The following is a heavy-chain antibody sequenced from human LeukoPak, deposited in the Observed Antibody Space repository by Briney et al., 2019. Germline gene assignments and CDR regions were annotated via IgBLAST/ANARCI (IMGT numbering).Heavy chain of an antibody. V-gene: IGHV3-64*01. CDR3: ARVGDRSGYLIYSFDY. CDR2: ISSNGRSI. J-gene: IGHJ4*02. Sequence: GGSLRLSCAASGFTFSDYAMHWVRQSPGKELEYVSAISSNGRSIHYANSVEGRFTISRDNSQNSLYLQMNSLRAEDTAVYYCARVGDRSGYLIYSFDYWGQGTLVTVSS. D-gene: IGHD3-22*01. CDR1: GFTFSDYA.